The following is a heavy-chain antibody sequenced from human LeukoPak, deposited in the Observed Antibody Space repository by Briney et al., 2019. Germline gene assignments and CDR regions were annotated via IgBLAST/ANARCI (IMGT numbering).Heavy chain of an antibody. D-gene: IGHD3-10*01. J-gene: IGHJ4*02. CDR1: RGSLSSSGYY. CDR3: ARGLYGSGSQFDY. Sequence: SETLSLTFTFSRGSLSSSGYYWGWIRPPPGKGLEWIGSIYYTGSTFYSPSLKSRVTISVDTSNNQFSLKLSSVTAADTAVYYCARGLYGSGSQFDYWGQGTLVTVSS. V-gene: IGHV4-39*07. CDR2: IYYTGST.